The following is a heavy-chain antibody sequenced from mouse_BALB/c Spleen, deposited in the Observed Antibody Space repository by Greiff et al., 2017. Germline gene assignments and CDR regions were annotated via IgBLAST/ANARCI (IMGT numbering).Heavy chain of an antibody. CDR3: ARSLYGNYVGYAMDY. CDR2: ISSGSSTI. Sequence: EVNVVESGGGLVQPGGSRKLSCAASGFTFSSFGMHWVRQAPEKGLEWVAYISSGSSTIYYADTVKGRFTISRDNPKNTLFLQMTSLRSEDTAMYYCARSLYGNYVGYAMDYWGQGTSVTVSS. V-gene: IGHV5-17*02. J-gene: IGHJ4*01. D-gene: IGHD2-1*01. CDR1: GFTFSSFG.